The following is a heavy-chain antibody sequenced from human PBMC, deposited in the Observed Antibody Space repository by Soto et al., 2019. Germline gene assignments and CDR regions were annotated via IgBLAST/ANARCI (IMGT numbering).Heavy chain of an antibody. J-gene: IGHJ4*02. D-gene: IGHD3-9*01. CDR2: ISSSSSYT. Sequence: PGGSLRLSCAASGFTFSDYYMSWIRQAPGKGLEWVSYISSSSSYTNYADSVKGRFTISRDNAKNSLYLQMNSLRAEDTAVYYCARGGDILTGYSTLDYWGQGTLVTVSS. CDR3: ARGGDILTGYSTLDY. CDR1: GFTFSDYY. V-gene: IGHV3-11*05.